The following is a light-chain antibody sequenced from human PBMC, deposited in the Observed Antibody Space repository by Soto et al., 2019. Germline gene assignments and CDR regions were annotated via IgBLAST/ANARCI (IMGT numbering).Light chain of an antibody. J-gene: IGLJ3*02. V-gene: IGLV2-11*01. CDR3: CSYVDTDTWV. CDR1: SSDVDYNR. Sequence: QSALTQPASVTGSPGQSITISCTGTSSDVDYNRVSWYQQYPGKAPKLMISGVSERPSGVPDRFSGSKSGNTASLTISGLQAEDEADYYCCSYVDTDTWVFGGGTQLTVL. CDR2: GVS.